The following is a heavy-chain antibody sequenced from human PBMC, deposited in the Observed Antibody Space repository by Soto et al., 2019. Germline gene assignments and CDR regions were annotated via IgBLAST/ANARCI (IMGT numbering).Heavy chain of an antibody. Sequence: GGSPKISCKASGYSFTSYWIGWLRQMPGKVLEWMGVIYPGDSDTRYSPSFQGQVTISADKSISTAYLQWSSLKASDTAMYYCATTDPTSIGVDVWGQGTTVPVSS. CDR2: IYPGDSDT. D-gene: IGHD3-9*01. CDR1: GYSFTSYW. V-gene: IGHV5-51*01. J-gene: IGHJ6*02. CDR3: ATTDPTSIGVDV.